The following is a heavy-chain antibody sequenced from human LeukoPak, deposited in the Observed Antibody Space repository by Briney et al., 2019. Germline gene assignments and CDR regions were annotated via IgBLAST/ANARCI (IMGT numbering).Heavy chain of an antibody. CDR3: ARGEWYGSGSYHFAY. Sequence: PGGSLRLSCAASGFTFSSYAMSWVRQAPGKGLEWVANINQDGSEKYYVDSVKGRFTISRDNAKNSLYVQMNSLRAEDTAVYYCARGEWYGSGSYHFAYWGQGTLVTVSS. D-gene: IGHD3-10*01. CDR2: INQDGSEK. V-gene: IGHV3-7*04. J-gene: IGHJ4*02. CDR1: GFTFSSYA.